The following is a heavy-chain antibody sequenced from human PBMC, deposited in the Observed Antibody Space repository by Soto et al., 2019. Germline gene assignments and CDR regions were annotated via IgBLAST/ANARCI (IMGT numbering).Heavy chain of an antibody. D-gene: IGHD6-13*01. J-gene: IGHJ4*02. V-gene: IGHV3-23*01. CDR1: GFTFSSYA. Sequence: EVQLLESGGGLVQPGGSLRLSCAASGFTFSSYAMSWVRQAPGKGLEWVSAISGSGGSTYYADSVKGRSTISRDNSKNTLYLHMNSLSAEDTAVYYCAHSSTPFDYWGQGTLVTVSS. CDR2: ISGSGGST. CDR3: AHSSTPFDY.